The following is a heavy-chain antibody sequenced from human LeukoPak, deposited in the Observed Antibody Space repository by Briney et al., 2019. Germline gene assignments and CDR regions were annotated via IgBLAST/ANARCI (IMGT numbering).Heavy chain of an antibody. CDR3: AKDDYGDYWFFDY. Sequence: GGSLRLSCAASGFTFSSYGMHWVRQAPGKGLEWVAVISYDGSNKYYADSVKGRFTISRDNSKNTLYLQMNSLRAEDTAVYYCAKDDYGDYWFFDYWGQGTPVTVSS. J-gene: IGHJ4*02. D-gene: IGHD4-17*01. V-gene: IGHV3-30*18. CDR2: ISYDGSNK. CDR1: GFTFSSYG.